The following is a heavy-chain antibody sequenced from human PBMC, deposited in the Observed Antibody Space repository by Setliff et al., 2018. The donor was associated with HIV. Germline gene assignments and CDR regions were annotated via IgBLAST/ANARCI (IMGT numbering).Heavy chain of an antibody. V-gene: IGHV4-59*01. J-gene: IGHJ3*02. CDR3: ARSDSYCAGDCYGVDGVDAVDI. CDR1: GGSISSYF. CDR2: MSYSGST. Sequence: PSETLSLTCTVSGGSISSYFWSWIRQPPGKGLEWIGYMSYSGSTYYNPSLQSRIIMSVDTSKNQFPLKLSSVTAADTALYYCARSDSYCAGDCYGVDGVDAVDIWGQGTMVTVSS. D-gene: IGHD2-21*02.